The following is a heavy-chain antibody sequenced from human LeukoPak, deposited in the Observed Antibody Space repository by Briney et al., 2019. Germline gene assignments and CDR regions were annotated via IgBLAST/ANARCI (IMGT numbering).Heavy chain of an antibody. CDR2: ISGSGGST. CDR1: GFTFSSYG. D-gene: IGHD3-9*01. V-gene: IGHV3-23*01. Sequence: TGGSLRLSCAASGFTFSSYGMSWVRQAPGKGLEWVSAISGSGGSTYYADSVKGRFTISRDNSKNTLYLQMNSLRAEDTAVYYCAKTLLGYDILTGYYFGFDPWGQGTLVTVSS. J-gene: IGHJ5*02. CDR3: AKTLLGYDILTGYYFGFDP.